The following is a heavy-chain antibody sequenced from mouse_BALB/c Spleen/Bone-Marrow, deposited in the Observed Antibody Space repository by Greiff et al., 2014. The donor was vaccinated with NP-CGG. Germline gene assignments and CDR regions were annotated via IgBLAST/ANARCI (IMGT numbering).Heavy chain of an antibody. D-gene: IGHD2-1*01. Sequence: VQLQQSGPRLVKPSHTLSLTCSVSGVSINSGYWHWIRKFPGNNLEYMGYISYSGSTYYNPSLKRRISITRDTSKNQYYLQLNSVTTEDTATYFCATQGYYGNSWFDYWGQGTLGTVSA. V-gene: IGHV3-8*02. CDR3: ATQGYYGNSWFDY. CDR2: ISYSGST. CDR1: GVSINSGY. J-gene: IGHJ3*01.